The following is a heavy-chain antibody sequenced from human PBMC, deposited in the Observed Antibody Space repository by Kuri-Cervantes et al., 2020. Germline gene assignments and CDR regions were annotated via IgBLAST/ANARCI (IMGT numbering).Heavy chain of an antibody. J-gene: IGHJ4*02. CDR3: AREWFGGIDY. CDR1: GFTVSSNY. D-gene: IGHD3-10*01. V-gene: IGHV3-53*01. CDR2: IYSGGST. Sequence: GESLKISCAASGFTVSSNYMSWVRQAPGKGLEWVSVIYSGGSTYYADSVKGRFTISRDNSKNTLYLQMNSLRAEDTAVYYCAREWFGGIDYWGQGTLVTVSS.